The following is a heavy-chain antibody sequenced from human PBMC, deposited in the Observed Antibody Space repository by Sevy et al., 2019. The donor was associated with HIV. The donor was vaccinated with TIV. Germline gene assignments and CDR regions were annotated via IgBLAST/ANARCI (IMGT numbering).Heavy chain of an antibody. CDR2: MYSVGST. Sequence: GGSLRLSCAASGFPVSSNYMSWVRQAPGKGLEWVSVMYSVGSTYHADSVKCRFTISIDNSKQTLYLQMNSLGVEDTVLYYWARGKSGYGYGFDYWGQGTLVTVSS. D-gene: IGHD5-18*01. V-gene: IGHV3-66*01. CDR3: ARGKSGYGYGFDY. CDR1: GFPVSSNY. J-gene: IGHJ4*02.